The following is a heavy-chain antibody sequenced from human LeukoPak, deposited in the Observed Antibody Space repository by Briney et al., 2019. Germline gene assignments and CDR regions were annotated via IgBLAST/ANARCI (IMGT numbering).Heavy chain of an antibody. J-gene: IGHJ5*02. CDR3: ARRVLGYDSSGYSIWFDP. V-gene: IGHV4-39*01. CDR1: GGSISSSSYY. Sequence: SETLPLTCTVSGGSISSSSYYWGWIRQPPGKGLEWIGSIYYSGSTYYNPSLKSRVTISVDTSKNQFSLKLSSVTAADTAVYYCARRVLGYDSSGYSIWFDPWGQGTLVTVSS. D-gene: IGHD3-22*01. CDR2: IYYSGST.